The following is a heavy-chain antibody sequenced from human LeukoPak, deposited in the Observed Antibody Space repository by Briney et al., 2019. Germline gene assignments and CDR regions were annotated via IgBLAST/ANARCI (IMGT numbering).Heavy chain of an antibody. CDR3: ASGSGYDSGAFDI. Sequence: GGSLRLSCAASGFTFSTYNMNWVRQAPGKGLEWVSSISSSSTYIFYADSVKGRFTISRDNAKNSLFLQINSLRAEDTAVYYCASGSGYDSGAFDIWGQGTMVAVSS. CDR2: ISSSSTYI. V-gene: IGHV3-21*01. D-gene: IGHD3-22*01. CDR1: GFTFSTYN. J-gene: IGHJ3*02.